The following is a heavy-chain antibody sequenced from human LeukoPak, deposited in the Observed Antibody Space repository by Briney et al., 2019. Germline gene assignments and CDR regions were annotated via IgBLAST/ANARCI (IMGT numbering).Heavy chain of an antibody. Sequence: PGGSLRLSCAASGFTFSGSAMHWVRQASGKGLEWVGRIRSKANSYATAYAASVKGRFTISRDDSKNTAYLQMNSLKTEDTAVYYCTTLEDYYYYYMDVWGKGTTVTVSS. CDR1: GFTFSGSA. CDR2: IRSKANSYAT. CDR3: TTLEDYYYYYMDV. J-gene: IGHJ6*03. V-gene: IGHV3-73*01.